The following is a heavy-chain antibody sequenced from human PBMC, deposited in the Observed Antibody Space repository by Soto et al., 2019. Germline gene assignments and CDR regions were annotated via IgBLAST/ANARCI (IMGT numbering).Heavy chain of an antibody. CDR3: TTHEEGAPWAGGFDS. CDR1: GFRFRTRA. D-gene: IGHD1-26*01. Sequence: GSLRLSCSASGFRFRTRAMSWVRQAPGKGLEWVASIRPGGDSTYYADSVKGRFAVSRDNSNVTLYLQMDSLRVEDTAIYYCTTHEEGAPWAGGFDSWGQGTLVTVSS. CDR2: IRPGGDST. J-gene: IGHJ5*01. V-gene: IGHV3-23*01.